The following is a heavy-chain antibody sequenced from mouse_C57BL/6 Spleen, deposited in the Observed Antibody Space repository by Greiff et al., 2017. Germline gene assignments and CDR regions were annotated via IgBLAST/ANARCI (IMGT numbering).Heavy chain of an antibody. D-gene: IGHD1-1*01. CDR1: GFTFSSYA. J-gene: IGHJ1*03. CDR2: ISDGGSYA. V-gene: IGHV5-4*03. CDR3: ARNKAPYYSVGSYGYFDV. Sequence: EVKLVESGGGLVQPGGSLKLSCAASGFTFSSYAMSWVRQTPGKRLEWVATISDGGSYAYYPDNVKGRFPISRDNAKNKLCLKMSHLKSEDTAMYYCARNKAPYYSVGSYGYFDVWGTGTTVTVSS.